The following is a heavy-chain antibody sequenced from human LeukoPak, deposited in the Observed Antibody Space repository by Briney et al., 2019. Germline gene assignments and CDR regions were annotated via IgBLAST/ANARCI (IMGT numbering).Heavy chain of an antibody. Sequence: SETLSLTCTVSGDSISSYYWSWIRQPPGKGLEWIGEINHSGSTNYNPSLKSRVTISVDTSKNQFSLKLSSVTAADTAVYYCAKKRGYSYGLGYWGQGTLVTVSS. CDR1: GDSISSYY. CDR2: INHSGST. J-gene: IGHJ4*02. CDR3: AKKRGYSYGLGY. D-gene: IGHD5-18*01. V-gene: IGHV4-34*01.